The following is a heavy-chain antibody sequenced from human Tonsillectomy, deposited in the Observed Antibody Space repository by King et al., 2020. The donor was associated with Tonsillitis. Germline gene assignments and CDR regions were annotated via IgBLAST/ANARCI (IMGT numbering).Heavy chain of an antibody. CDR1: CGSISSGDYY. D-gene: IGHD7-27*01. V-gene: IGHV4-30-4*01. J-gene: IGHJ4*02. CDR2: IAYSGNT. CDR3: AKGAGDPYYLDY. Sequence: VQLQESGPGLVKPSQTLSLTCTFSCGSISSGDYYWSCIRHPPGKGLEWIGYIAYSGNTYHNPSLKSRVTISFDASKSQSSLKLSSVTAADTAVYYCAKGAGDPYYLDYWGQGTLVTVSS.